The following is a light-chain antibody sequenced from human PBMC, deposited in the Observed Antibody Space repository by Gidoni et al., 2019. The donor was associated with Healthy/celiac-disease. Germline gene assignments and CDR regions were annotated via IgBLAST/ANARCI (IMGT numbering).Light chain of an antibody. CDR2: GAS. J-gene: IGKJ1*01. CDR1: PSVSSN. Sequence: EIVMTQSPSTLSVSPGARAPLSCRACPSVSSNLAWYQQKPGQATRHLIYGASTRATGIPARFSGSGSGTEFTLTSISLQYEECADYYCQQYNNCPWPFGQWTKVEIK. V-gene: IGKV3-15*01. CDR3: QQYNNCPWP.